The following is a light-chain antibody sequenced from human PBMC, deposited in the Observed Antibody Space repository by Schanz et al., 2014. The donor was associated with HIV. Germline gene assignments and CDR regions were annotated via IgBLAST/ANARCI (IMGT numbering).Light chain of an antibody. CDR1: QTIDNW. V-gene: IGKV1-5*03. CDR3: QQVNTYPFT. Sequence: DIQMTQSPSTLSASIGDRVTITCRASQTIDNWLAWLQQKPGRAPKVLINKASTLESGVPSTFRGSGSGTDFTLTISSLQPDDFATYFCQQVNTYPFTFGPGTKVDV. J-gene: IGKJ3*01. CDR2: KAS.